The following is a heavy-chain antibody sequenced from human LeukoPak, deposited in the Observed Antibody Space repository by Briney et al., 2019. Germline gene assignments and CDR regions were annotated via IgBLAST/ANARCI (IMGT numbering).Heavy chain of an antibody. D-gene: IGHD3-16*02. V-gene: IGHV3-30*18. Sequence: GGSLRLSCAASGFTFSSYGMHWVRQAPGKGLEWVAVISYDGSNKYYGNSVKGRITISRDNSKNTLYLQMNSLRAEDTAVYYCAKDSLGDYVWGSYRDVDYWGQGTLVTVSS. CDR1: GFTFSSYG. CDR2: ISYDGSNK. J-gene: IGHJ4*02. CDR3: AKDSLGDYVWGSYRDVDY.